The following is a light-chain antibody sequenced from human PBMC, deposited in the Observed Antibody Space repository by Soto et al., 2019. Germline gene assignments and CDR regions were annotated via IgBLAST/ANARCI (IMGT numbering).Light chain of an antibody. CDR1: SSNIGAGYD. J-gene: IGLJ3*02. V-gene: IGLV1-40*01. CDR2: ANS. CDR3: AAWDDSLSGWV. Sequence: QSVLTQPPSVSGAPGQRVTISCTGSSSNIGAGYDVHWYRQLPGAAPKLLMSANSNRPSGVPDRFSGSKSGSSASLAITGLQAADEADYYCAAWDDSLSGWVFGGGTKLTVL.